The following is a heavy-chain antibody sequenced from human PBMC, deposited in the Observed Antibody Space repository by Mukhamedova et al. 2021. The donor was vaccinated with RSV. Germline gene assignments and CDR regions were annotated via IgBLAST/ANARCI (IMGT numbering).Heavy chain of an antibody. Sequence: GFTFSSYSMNWVRQAPGKGLECVSFISGSSNYVYYADSVKGRFTISRDNAKNSLYLQLNSLRAEDTAVSYCAKPIVGASGDSWG. CDR2: ISGSSNYV. CDR1: GFTFSSYS. J-gene: IGHJ5*01. D-gene: IGHD1-26*01. V-gene: IGHV3-21*06. CDR3: AKPIVGASGDS.